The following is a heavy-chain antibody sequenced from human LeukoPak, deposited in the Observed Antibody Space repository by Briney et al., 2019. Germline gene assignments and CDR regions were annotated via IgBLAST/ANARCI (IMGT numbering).Heavy chain of an antibody. J-gene: IGHJ3*02. D-gene: IGHD3-22*01. Sequence: GGSLRLSCAASGFTFSSYEMNWVRQAPGKGLEWVSYISSSGSTIYYADSVKGRFTISRDNAKNSLYLQMNSLRAEDTAAYYCARERPFRSGYYRSAAFDIWGQGTMVTVSS. CDR2: ISSSGSTI. V-gene: IGHV3-48*03. CDR3: ARERPFRSGYYRSAAFDI. CDR1: GFTFSSYE.